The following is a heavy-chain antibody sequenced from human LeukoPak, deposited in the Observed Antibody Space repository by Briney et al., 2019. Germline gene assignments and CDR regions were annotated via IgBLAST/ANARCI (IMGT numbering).Heavy chain of an antibody. CDR1: GYTLTELS. V-gene: IGHV1-24*01. CDR2: FDPEDGET. D-gene: IGHD3-22*01. Sequence: ASVKVSCKVSGYTLTELSMHWVRQAPGKGLEWMGGFDPEDGETIYAQKFQGRVTMTEDTSTDTAYMELSSLRSEDTAVYYCATPSGVYYDSSGYYYGAFDIWGQGTMVTVSS. J-gene: IGHJ3*02. CDR3: ATPSGVYYDSSGYYYGAFDI.